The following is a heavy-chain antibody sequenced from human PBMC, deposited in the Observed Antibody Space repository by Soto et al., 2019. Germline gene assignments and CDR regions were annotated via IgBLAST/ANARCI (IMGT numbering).Heavy chain of an antibody. D-gene: IGHD3-9*01. CDR3: ATDKVAFDM. Sequence: KVSCKASGYIFTGYYIQWVRQAPGQGLEWMGWINTKTGGTKYAQKFQGRVTMTRDTSINTAYMEVSRLRSDDTAAYYCATDKVAFDMWGQGTMVTVSS. CDR2: INTKTGGT. V-gene: IGHV1-2*02. J-gene: IGHJ3*02. CDR1: GYIFTGYY.